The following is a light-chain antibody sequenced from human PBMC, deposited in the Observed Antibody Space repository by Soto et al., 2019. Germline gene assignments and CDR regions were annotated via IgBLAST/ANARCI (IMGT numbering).Light chain of an antibody. CDR2: DIS. CDR3: QQRLDWPLT. Sequence: EIELIQSPATLSLSPGERATLSCRASQSVGSDLAWYQQKPGQAPRLLIYDISNRATAIPGRFSGSGFGTDFPFTISSVEPEDFAVYYCQQRLDWPLTFGGGTKVEI. CDR1: QSVGSD. J-gene: IGKJ4*01. V-gene: IGKV3-11*01.